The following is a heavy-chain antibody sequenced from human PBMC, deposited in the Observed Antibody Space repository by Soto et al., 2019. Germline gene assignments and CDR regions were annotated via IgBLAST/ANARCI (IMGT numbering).Heavy chain of an antibody. CDR3: TRYLQGLPWYRGLSDWYFDL. V-gene: IGHV3-49*03. J-gene: IGHJ2*01. D-gene: IGHD6-19*01. Sequence: EVQLVESGGGLVQPGRSLRLSCTASGFTFGDYAMSWFRQAPGKGLEWVGFIRSKAYGGTTEYAASVKGRFTISRDDSKSIAYLQMNSLKTEDTAVYYCTRYLQGLPWYRGLSDWYFDLWGRGTLVTVSS. CDR1: GFTFGDYA. CDR2: IRSKAYGGTT.